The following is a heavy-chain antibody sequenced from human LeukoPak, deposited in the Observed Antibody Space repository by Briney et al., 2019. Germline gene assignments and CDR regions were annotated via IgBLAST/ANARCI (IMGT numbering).Heavy chain of an antibody. D-gene: IGHD6-13*01. V-gene: IGHV1-2*06. CDR1: GYTFTGYY. Sequence: GASVKVSCKASGYTFTGYYMHWVRRAPGQGLEWMGRINPNSGGTNYAQKFQGRVTMTRDTSISTAYMELSRLRSDDTAVYYCARGSRWQQLVRGWFDPWGQGTLVTVSS. CDR3: ARGSRWQQLVRGWFDP. CDR2: INPNSGGT. J-gene: IGHJ5*02.